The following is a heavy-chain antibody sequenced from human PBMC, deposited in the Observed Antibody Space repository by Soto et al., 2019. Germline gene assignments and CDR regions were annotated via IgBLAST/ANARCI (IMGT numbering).Heavy chain of an antibody. CDR1: GYTFTSYY. Sequence: QVQLVQSGAEVKKPGASVKVSCKASGYTFTSYYMHWVRQAPGQGLEWMGIINPSGGSTSYAQKFQSRVTMTRDTSTSTVYIELSSLRSEDTAVYYCARQTTVTTLGRYYYYGMDVWGQGTTVTVSS. CDR3: ARQTTVTTLGRYYYYGMDV. J-gene: IGHJ6*02. D-gene: IGHD4-17*01. V-gene: IGHV1-46*03. CDR2: INPSGGST.